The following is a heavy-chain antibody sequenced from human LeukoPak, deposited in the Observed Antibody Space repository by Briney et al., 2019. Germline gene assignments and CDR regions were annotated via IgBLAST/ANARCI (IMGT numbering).Heavy chain of an antibody. D-gene: IGHD2-2*01. CDR3: ANGAEGYCTSASCYPFDS. CDR2: IRNDESDK. J-gene: IGHJ4*02. CDR1: GFTFSSYG. V-gene: IGHV3-30*02. Sequence: GGSLRLSCAASGFTFSSYGMHWVRQAPGKGLEWVTFIRNDESDKKYADSVKGRFTISRDNSKNTLYLQMNSLRAEDTAVYYCANGAEGYCTSASCYPFDSWGQGTLVTVSS.